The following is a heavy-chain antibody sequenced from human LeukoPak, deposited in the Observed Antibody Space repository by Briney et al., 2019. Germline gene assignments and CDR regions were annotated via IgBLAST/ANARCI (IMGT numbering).Heavy chain of an antibody. CDR2: ISGSGGST. CDR3: AKDRRSSSWYWY. D-gene: IGHD6-13*01. Sequence: GGSLRLSCAASGFTFSSYAMSWVRQAPGKGLEWVSAISGSGGSTYYADSVKGRFTTSRDNSKNTLYLQMNSLRAEDTAVYYCAKDRRSSSWYWYWGQGTLVTVSS. CDR1: GFTFSSYA. J-gene: IGHJ4*02. V-gene: IGHV3-23*01.